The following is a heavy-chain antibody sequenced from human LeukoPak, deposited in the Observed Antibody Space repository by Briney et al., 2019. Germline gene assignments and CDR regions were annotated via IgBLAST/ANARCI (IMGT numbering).Heavy chain of an antibody. CDR3: GRQAAPDY. D-gene: IGHD2-15*01. CDR1: GFSFSSYY. V-gene: IGHV3-21*01. Sequence: GGSVRLSCAASGFSFSSYYMNWVRQAPGKGLEWVSSISGSSSSIHYADSVKGRFTISRDNAKNSLYLQMNSLRAEDTALYYCGRQAAPDYWGQGTLVTVSS. J-gene: IGHJ4*02. CDR2: ISGSSSSI.